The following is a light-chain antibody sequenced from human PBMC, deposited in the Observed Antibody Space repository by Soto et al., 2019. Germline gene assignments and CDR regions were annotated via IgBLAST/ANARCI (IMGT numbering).Light chain of an antibody. CDR1: QSINNR. J-gene: IGKJ1*01. CDR2: DAS. CDR3: QQYYSYPWT. V-gene: IGKV1-5*01. Sequence: DIQMTQSPPSLSGFVGDRVSITCRASQSINNRLAWHQQKPGKAPKVLICDASSLKSGVPSRFSGSGSGTEFTLTISSLQPDDFATYYCQQYYSYPWTFAQGTKVDIK.